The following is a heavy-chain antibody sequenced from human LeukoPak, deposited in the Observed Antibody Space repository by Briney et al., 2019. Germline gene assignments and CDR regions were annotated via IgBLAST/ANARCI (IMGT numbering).Heavy chain of an antibody. CDR1: GFTYGHYG. CDR3: AKDAERGFDYSNSLQY. Sequence: GGSLRLSCAASGFTYGHYGMHWVRQAPGKGLEWVAVIWSDGTEKYYGDAVKGRFTISRDNSINTLYLQMNSLTGEDTAVYYCAKDAERGFDYSNSLQYWGQGTLVTVSS. J-gene: IGHJ4*02. D-gene: IGHD4-11*01. CDR2: IWSDGTEK. V-gene: IGHV3-33*06.